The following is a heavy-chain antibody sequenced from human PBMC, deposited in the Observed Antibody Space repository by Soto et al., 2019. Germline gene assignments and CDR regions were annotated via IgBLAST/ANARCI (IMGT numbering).Heavy chain of an antibody. CDR1: GFTFSSYG. V-gene: IGHV3-33*01. CDR2: IWYDGSNK. Sequence: PGGSLRLSCAASGFTFSSYGMHWVRQAPGKGLEWVAVIWYDGSNKYYADSVKGRFTISRDNSKNTLYLQMNSLRAEDTAVYYCARDRRSYFARQNWFDPWGQGTLVTVSS. J-gene: IGHJ5*02. CDR3: ARDRRSYFARQNWFDP. D-gene: IGHD1-26*01.